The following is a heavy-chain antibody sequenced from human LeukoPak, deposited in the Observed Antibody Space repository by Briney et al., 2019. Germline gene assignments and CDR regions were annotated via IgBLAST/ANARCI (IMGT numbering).Heavy chain of an antibody. Sequence: GGSLRLSCAASGFTFSEYSMHWVRQAPGKGLEYVSAISSNGVRTYYAYSVKGRFTISRDNSKNTVFLQMDSLRAEDMAVYYCARGPPAFDIWGQGTMVTVSS. J-gene: IGHJ3*02. CDR2: ISSNGVRT. CDR3: ARGPPAFDI. V-gene: IGHV3-64*01. CDR1: GFTFSEYS.